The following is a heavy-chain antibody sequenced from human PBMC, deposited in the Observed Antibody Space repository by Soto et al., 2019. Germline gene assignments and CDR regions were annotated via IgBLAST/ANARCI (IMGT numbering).Heavy chain of an antibody. V-gene: IGHV3-33*01. CDR1: GFTFSSYG. Sequence: QVQLVESGGGVVQPGRSLRLSCAASGFTFSSYGMHWVRQAPGKGLEWVAVIWYDGSNKYYADSVKGRFTIPRDNSKNPWYLKMTSLRAEDTAVYYCARDTAAAAGFDYWGQGTLVTVSS. CDR3: ARDTAAAAGFDY. CDR2: IWYDGSNK. J-gene: IGHJ4*02. D-gene: IGHD6-13*01.